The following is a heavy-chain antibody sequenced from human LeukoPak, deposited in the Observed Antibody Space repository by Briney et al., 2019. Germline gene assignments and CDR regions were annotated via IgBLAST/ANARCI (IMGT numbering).Heavy chain of an antibody. J-gene: IGHJ4*02. CDR2: INANSGGT. CDR1: GYTFTGYY. CDR3: ARDPRPESNVYDSSGYYEPYFDY. V-gene: IGHV1-2*02. Sequence: ASVKVSCKASGYTFTGYYMHWVRQAPGQGLEWMGWINANSGGTNYAQKFQGRVTMTRDTSISTAYMELSRLRSDDTAVYYCARDPRPESNVYDSSGYYEPYFDYWGQGTLVTVSS. D-gene: IGHD3-22*01.